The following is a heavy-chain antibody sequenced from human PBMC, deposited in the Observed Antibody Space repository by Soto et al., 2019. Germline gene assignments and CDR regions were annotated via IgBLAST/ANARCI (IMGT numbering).Heavy chain of an antibody. CDR1: GFTFSSYA. J-gene: IGHJ4*02. CDR3: ARTSSGWYYFDY. Sequence: EVQLLESGGGLVQPGGSLRLSCAASGFTFSSYAMSWVRQAPGKGLEWVSAISGSGGSTYYADSVKGRFTISRDNSKNTLYLQMNSLRAEDTAVYYCARTSSGWYYFDYWGQGTLVTVSS. CDR2: ISGSGGST. D-gene: IGHD6-19*01. V-gene: IGHV3-23*01.